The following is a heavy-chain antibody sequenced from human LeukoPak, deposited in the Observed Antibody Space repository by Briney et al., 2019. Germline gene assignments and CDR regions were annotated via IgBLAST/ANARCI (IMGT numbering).Heavy chain of an antibody. D-gene: IGHD3-22*01. CDR3: AKFPTYYYDSSGSPFDY. V-gene: IGHV3-23*01. J-gene: IGHJ4*02. Sequence: PGGSLRLSCAASGFTFSSYAMSWVRQARGEGGEWGSAISGSGGSTYYADSVKGRFTISRDNSKNTLYLQMNSLRAEDTAVYYCAKFPTYYYDSSGSPFDYWGQGTLVTASS. CDR1: GFTFSSYA. CDR2: ISGSGGST.